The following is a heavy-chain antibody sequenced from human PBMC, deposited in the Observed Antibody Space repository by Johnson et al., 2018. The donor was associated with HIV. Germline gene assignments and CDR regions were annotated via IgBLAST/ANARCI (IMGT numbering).Heavy chain of an antibody. V-gene: IGHV3-74*01. Sequence: VQLVESGGGLVQPGGSLRLSCAASGFTFSSYWMHWVRQAPGKGLVWVSRINSDGSSTSYADSVKGRFTISRDNSKNTLYLQMNSLRAEDTAMYYCAKTIFGVVSDALDIWGQGTMVIVSS. D-gene: IGHD3-3*01. CDR3: AKTIFGVVSDALDI. J-gene: IGHJ3*02. CDR1: GFTFSSYW. CDR2: INSDGSST.